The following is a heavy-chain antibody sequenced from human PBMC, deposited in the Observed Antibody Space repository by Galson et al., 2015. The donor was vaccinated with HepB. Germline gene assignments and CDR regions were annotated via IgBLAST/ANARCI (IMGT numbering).Heavy chain of an antibody. CDR3: AREATVTPGVFDY. CDR1: GCTFTSYY. J-gene: IGHJ4*02. CDR2: INPSGGST. D-gene: IGHD4-17*01. Sequence: SVKVSCKASGCTFTSYYMHWVRQAPGQGLEWMGIINPSGGSTSYAQKFQGRVTMTRDTSTSTVYMELSSLRSEDTAVYYCAREATVTPGVFDYWGQGTLVTVSS. V-gene: IGHV1-46*01.